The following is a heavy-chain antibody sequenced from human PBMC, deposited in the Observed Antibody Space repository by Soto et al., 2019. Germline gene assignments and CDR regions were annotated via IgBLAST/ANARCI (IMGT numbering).Heavy chain of an antibody. J-gene: IGHJ4*02. Sequence: PSETLSLTCTVSGGSISSSSYYWGWIRQPPGKGLEWIGSIYYSGSTYYNPSLKGRVTISVDTSKNQFSLKLSSVTAADTAVYYCARHRPGIAAAGILTASWDFDYWGQGTLVTVSS. CDR1: GGSISSSSYY. CDR3: ARHRPGIAAAGILTASWDFDY. CDR2: IYYSGST. V-gene: IGHV4-39*01. D-gene: IGHD6-13*01.